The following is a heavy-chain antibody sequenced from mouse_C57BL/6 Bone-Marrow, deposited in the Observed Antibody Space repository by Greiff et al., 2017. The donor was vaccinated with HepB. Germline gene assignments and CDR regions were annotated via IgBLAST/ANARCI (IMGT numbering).Heavy chain of an antibody. CDR3: ARDADTVVAPMDY. CDR2: SRNKANDYTT. CDR1: GFTFSDFY. D-gene: IGHD1-1*01. J-gene: IGHJ4*01. Sequence: EVKVVESGGGLVQSGRSLRLSCATSGFTFSDFYMEWVRQAPGKGLEWIAASRNKANDYTTEYSASVKGRFIVSRDTSQSILYLQMNALRAEDTAIYYCARDADTVVAPMDYWGQGTSVTVSS. V-gene: IGHV7-1*01.